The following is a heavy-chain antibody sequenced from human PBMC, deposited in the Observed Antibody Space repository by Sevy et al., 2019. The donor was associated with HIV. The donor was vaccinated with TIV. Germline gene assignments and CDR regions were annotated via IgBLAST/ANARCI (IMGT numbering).Heavy chain of an antibody. CDR2: IYYSGST. V-gene: IGHV4-59*01. CDR1: GGSISSYY. Sequence: SETLSLTCTVSGGSISSYYWSWIRQPPGKGLEWIGYIYYSGSTNYNPSPKSRVTISVDTSKNQFSLKLSSVTAADTAVYYCARGRGYYYYGMDVWGQGTTVTVSS. J-gene: IGHJ6*02. CDR3: ARGRGYYYYGMDV.